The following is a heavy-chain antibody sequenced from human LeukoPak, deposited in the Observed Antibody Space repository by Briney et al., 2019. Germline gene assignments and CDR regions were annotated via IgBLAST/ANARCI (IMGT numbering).Heavy chain of an antibody. Sequence: PGGSLRLSCAASGFTFSDSYMSWIRQAPGKGLEWVSYISSGGSTIYYADSVKGRFTISRDNAKNSLYLQMNSLRAEDTAVYYCATHSSDYGDYTVDYWGQGTLVTVSS. CDR3: ATHSSDYGDYTVDY. D-gene: IGHD4-17*01. V-gene: IGHV3-11*01. CDR1: GFTFSDSY. J-gene: IGHJ4*02. CDR2: ISSGGSTI.